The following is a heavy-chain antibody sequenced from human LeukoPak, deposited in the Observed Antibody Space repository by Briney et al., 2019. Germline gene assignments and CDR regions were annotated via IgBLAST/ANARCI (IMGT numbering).Heavy chain of an antibody. Sequence: PSETLSLTCIVSGGSISSSSYKWGWIRQPPGKGLEWIGSIYYSGSTYYNPSLKSRLTISVDTSKDQFSLKLSSVTAADTAVYYCARGSRGYSYGWGQGTLVTVSS. V-gene: IGHV4-39*01. J-gene: IGHJ4*02. CDR3: ARGSRGYSYG. CDR2: IYYSGST. CDR1: GGSISSSSYK. D-gene: IGHD5-18*01.